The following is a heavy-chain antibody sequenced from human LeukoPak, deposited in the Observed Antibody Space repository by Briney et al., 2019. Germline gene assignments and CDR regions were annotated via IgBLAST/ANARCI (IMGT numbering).Heavy chain of an antibody. CDR1: GFTFSSYA. Sequence: GGSLRLSCAASGFTFSSYAMSWVRQAPGKGLEWVSAISGSGGSTYYADSVKGRFTISRDNSKNTLYLQMNSLRAEDTAVYYCARDPYRAEYYFDYWGQGTLVTVSS. CDR3: ARDPYRAEYYFDY. D-gene: IGHD2-2*02. J-gene: IGHJ4*02. V-gene: IGHV3-23*01. CDR2: ISGSGGST.